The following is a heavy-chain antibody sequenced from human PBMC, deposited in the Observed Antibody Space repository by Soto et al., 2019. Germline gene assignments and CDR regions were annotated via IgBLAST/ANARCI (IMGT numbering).Heavy chain of an antibody. D-gene: IGHD3-10*01. Sequence: PSETLSLTCAVYGGSFSGYYWSWIRQPPGKGLEWIGEINHSGSTNYNPSLKSRVTISVDTSKNQFSLKLSSVTAADTAVYYCARGAYVLLWFGESDNWFDPWGQGTLVTVSS. CDR1: GGSFSGYY. CDR3: ARGAYVLLWFGESDNWFDP. J-gene: IGHJ5*02. V-gene: IGHV4-34*01. CDR2: INHSGST.